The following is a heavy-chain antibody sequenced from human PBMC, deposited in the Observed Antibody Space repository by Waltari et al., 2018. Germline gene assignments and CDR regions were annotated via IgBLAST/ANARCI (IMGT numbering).Heavy chain of an antibody. CDR2: INHSGST. Sequence: QVQLQQWGAGLLKPSEPLSLTCAVYGGSFSGYYWSWIRRPPGKGLEWIGEINHSGSTNYNPSLKSRVTISVDTSKNQFSLKLSSVTAADTAVYYCARESNSWKRGGMDVWGQGTTVTVSS. V-gene: IGHV4-34*01. J-gene: IGHJ6*02. CDR3: ARESNSWKRGGMDV. D-gene: IGHD1-1*01. CDR1: GGSFSGYY.